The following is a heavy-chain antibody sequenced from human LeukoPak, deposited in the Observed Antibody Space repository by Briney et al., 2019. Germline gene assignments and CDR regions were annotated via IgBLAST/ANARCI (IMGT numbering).Heavy chain of an antibody. V-gene: IGHV4-34*01. J-gene: IGHJ4*02. CDR3: ARVGIVGAYFDY. CDR2: INHSGST. D-gene: IGHD1-26*01. CDR1: GGSFSGYY. Sequence: SETLSLTCAVYGGSFSGYYWSWIRQPPGKGLEWIGEINHSGSTNYNPSLKSRVTISVDTSKNQFSLKLSSVTAADMAVYYCARVGIVGAYFDYWGQGTLVTVSS.